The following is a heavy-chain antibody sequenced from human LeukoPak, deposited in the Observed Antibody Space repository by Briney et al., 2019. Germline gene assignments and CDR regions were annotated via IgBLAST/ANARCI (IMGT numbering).Heavy chain of an antibody. V-gene: IGHV4-38-2*02. CDR1: GYSISSSGYY. D-gene: IGHD1-26*01. J-gene: IGHJ4*02. CDR3: ARRVGGTSFRDY. Sequence: PSETLCLTCTVSGYSISSSGYYWGWIRQPPGEGLEWVGNMYHGGSTYYNPSLKSRVTISRDTSKNQFSLKLSSVTAADTAVYYCARRVGGTSFRDYWGQGTLVTVSS. CDR2: MYHGGST.